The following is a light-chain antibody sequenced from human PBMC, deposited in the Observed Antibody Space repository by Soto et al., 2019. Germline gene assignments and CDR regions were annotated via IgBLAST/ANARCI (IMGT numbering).Light chain of an antibody. Sequence: QSVLTQPPSASGNPWQRVTISCSGNSSNIGSNTVNWYQQLPGTAPKLLIYSNNQRPSGVPDRFSGSKSGTSASLAISGLQSEDEADYYCAAWDDSLNGLYVFGTGTKVTVL. CDR2: SNN. CDR1: SSNIGSNT. CDR3: AAWDDSLNGLYV. J-gene: IGLJ1*01. V-gene: IGLV1-44*01.